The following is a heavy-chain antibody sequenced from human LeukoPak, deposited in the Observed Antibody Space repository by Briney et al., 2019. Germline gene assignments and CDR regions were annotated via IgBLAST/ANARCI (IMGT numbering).Heavy chain of an antibody. V-gene: IGHV3-74*01. D-gene: IGHD6-19*01. CDR1: GFTFTNYW. CDR2: VLSDGSRI. J-gene: IGHJ3*02. CDR3: ARVAVGGTRAFDI. Sequence: GGSLRLSCAASGFTFTNYWIHWVRQAPEKGLVWVSRVLSDGSRISYAESVKGRFTISRDNAKNTLYLKMDCLRAEDTAVYCCARVAVGGTRAFDIWGQGTTVTVSS.